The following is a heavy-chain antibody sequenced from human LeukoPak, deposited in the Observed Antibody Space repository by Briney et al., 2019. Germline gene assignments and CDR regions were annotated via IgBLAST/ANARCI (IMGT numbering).Heavy chain of an antibody. J-gene: IGHJ4*02. V-gene: IGHV1-24*01. CDR2: FDPEGGER. Sequence: SVKVSCKVSGDNLSELTVHWVRQAPGKGVEWIGGFDPEGGERLYAQKFEGRVTMTEDTSTDTAYMQLTSLRSEDTAVYYCATFCVYDLLECFDYWGQGTLVTVSS. CDR3: ATFCVYDLLECFDY. D-gene: IGHD5/OR15-5a*01. CDR1: GDNLSELT.